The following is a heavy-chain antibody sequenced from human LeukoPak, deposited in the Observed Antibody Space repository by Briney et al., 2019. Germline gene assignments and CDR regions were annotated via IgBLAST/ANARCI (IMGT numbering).Heavy chain of an antibody. V-gene: IGHV3-23*01. Sequence: PGGSLRLSCAASGFSFSSYAMSWVRQGPGKGLEWVSGITGSGANTYYADSVKGRFTNSRDNAKNSLYLQMNSLRAEDTAVYYCARDHRGMDVWGQGTTVTVSS. CDR3: ARDHRGMDV. J-gene: IGHJ6*02. CDR1: GFSFSSYA. CDR2: ITGSGANT.